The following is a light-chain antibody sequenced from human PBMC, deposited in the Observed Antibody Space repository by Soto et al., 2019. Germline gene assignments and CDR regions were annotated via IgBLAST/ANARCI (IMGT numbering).Light chain of an antibody. CDR3: QQSYNTPRT. J-gene: IGKJ2*01. CDR1: QSIVIY. V-gene: IGKV1-39*01. Sequence: DIPMTQSPSSLSASVGDRVTITCRASQSIVIYLNWYQQKPGKAPKLLIHTASKLQSGVPSRFSGSGSGTDFTLTISGLQPEDYAVYYCQQSYNTPRTFGQGTRLDIK. CDR2: TAS.